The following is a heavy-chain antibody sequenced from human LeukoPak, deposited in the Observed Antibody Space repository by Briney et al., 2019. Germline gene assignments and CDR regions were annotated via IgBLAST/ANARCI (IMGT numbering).Heavy chain of an antibody. CDR3: SRLRGNSYGYADY. J-gene: IGHJ4*02. D-gene: IGHD5-18*01. CDR1: GFSLSIYS. Sequence: PGGSLRLSCAASGFSLSIYSMNWVRQAPGKGLEWISYVSSSGNTIDYADSVNGRFTISRDNAKNSLYLQMNGLRAEDTAVYYCSRLRGNSYGYADYWGQGTLVTVSS. V-gene: IGHV3-48*04. CDR2: VSSSGNTI.